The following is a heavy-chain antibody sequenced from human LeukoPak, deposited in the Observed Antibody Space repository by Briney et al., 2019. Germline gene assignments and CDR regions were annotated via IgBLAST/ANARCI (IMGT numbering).Heavy chain of an antibody. Sequence: SETLSLTCTVSGYSISSGYYWGWIRQPPGKGLEWIGYIYYSGSTNYNPSLKSRVTISVDTSKNQFSLKLSSVTAADTAVYYCARGRQDLTMIVVVMTAVSYYLDVWGKGTTVTVS. CDR2: IYYSGST. V-gene: IGHV4-61*05. CDR3: ARGRQDLTMIVVVMTAVSYYLDV. D-gene: IGHD3-22*01. J-gene: IGHJ6*03. CDR1: GYSISSGYY.